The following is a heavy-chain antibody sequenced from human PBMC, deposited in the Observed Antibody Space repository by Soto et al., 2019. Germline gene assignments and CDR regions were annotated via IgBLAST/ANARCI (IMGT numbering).Heavy chain of an antibody. CDR1: GFTFSRQA. CDR3: ATGFLGLCTGGNCPLDS. V-gene: IGHV3-33*01. CDR2: IWYHGVDK. D-gene: IGHD2-8*02. J-gene: IGHJ4*02. Sequence: GGPLRPSCAASGFTFSRQAMHWVRQAPGRGLEWVAGIWYHGVDKYYADSVNGRFTISRDNSKNTVYLQMNSLRGEDTAVYYCATGFLGLCTGGNCPLDSWGQGSLVTFSS.